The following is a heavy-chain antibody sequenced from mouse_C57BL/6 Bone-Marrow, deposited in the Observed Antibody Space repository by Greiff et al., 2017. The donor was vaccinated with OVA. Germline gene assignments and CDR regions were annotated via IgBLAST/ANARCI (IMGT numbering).Heavy chain of an antibody. D-gene: IGHD1-1*01. CDR1: GFTFSDFY. J-gene: IGHJ4*01. CDR2: SRNKANDYTT. Sequence: EVQRVESGGGLVQSGRSLRLSCATSGFTFSDFYMEWVRQAPGKGLEWIAASRNKANDYTTEYSASVKGRFIVSRDTSQSILYLQMNALRAEDTAIYYCARDVDYYGSGAMDYWGQGTSVTVSS. CDR3: ARDVDYYGSGAMDY. V-gene: IGHV7-1*01.